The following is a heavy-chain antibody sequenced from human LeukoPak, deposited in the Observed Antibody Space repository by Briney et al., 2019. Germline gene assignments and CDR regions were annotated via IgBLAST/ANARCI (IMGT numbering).Heavy chain of an antibody. V-gene: IGHV1-2*02. CDR1: GYTFTGYY. Sequence: EASVKVSCKASGYTFTGYYMHWVRQAPGQGLEWMGWINPNSGGTNYAQKLQGRVTMTRDTSISTAYMELSRLRSDDTAVYYCARDLRYYDSSGYYYSGIDYWGQGTLVTVSS. J-gene: IGHJ4*02. CDR2: INPNSGGT. D-gene: IGHD3-22*01. CDR3: ARDLRYYDSSGYYYSGIDY.